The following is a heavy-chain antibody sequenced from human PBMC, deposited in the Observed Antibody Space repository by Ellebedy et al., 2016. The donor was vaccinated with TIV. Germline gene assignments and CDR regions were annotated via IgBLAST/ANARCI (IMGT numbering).Heavy chain of an antibody. CDR3: AVGVYYDSSGSNAFDI. Sequence: AASVNVSCKASGYTFTSYGISWVRQAPGQGLEWMGWISAYNGNTNCAQKLQGRVTMTTDTSTSTAYMELRSLRSDDTAVYYCAVGVYYDSSGSNAFDIWGQGTMVTVSS. CDR2: ISAYNGNT. CDR1: GYTFTSYG. D-gene: IGHD3-22*01. J-gene: IGHJ3*02. V-gene: IGHV1-18*01.